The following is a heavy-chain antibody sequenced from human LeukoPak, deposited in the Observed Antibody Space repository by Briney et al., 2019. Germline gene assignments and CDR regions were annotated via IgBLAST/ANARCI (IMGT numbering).Heavy chain of an antibody. CDR3: ARGGAGWYVSVFDP. CDR1: GDSVSNNGAS. Sequence: SQTLSLTCAISGDSVSNNGASWNWIRQSPSRGLEWLGRTYYRTRWYFDYAVSVRSRAAINPDTSKNQFSLQLDSVTPEDTAVYYCARGGAGWYVSVFDPWGQGTLVTVSS. V-gene: IGHV6-1*01. CDR2: TYYRTRWYF. J-gene: IGHJ5*02. D-gene: IGHD6-19*01.